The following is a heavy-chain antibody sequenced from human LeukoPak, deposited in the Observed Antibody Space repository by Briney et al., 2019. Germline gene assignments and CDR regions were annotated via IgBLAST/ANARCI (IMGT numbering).Heavy chain of an antibody. CDR2: MYHSGST. D-gene: IGHD2/OR15-2a*01. CDR1: GYSISSAYY. V-gene: IGHV4-38-2*02. J-gene: IGHJ4*02. Sequence: PSETLSLTCSVSGYSISSAYYWGWIRQPPGKGLEWIGTMYHSGSTNYNPSLKSRVTISVDTSKNQFSLKLSSVTAADTAVYYCARRESTIGFDYWGQGTLVTVSS. CDR3: ARRESTIGFDY.